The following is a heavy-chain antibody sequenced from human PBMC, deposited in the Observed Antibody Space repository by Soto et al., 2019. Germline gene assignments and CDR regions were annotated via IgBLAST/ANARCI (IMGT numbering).Heavy chain of an antibody. D-gene: IGHD3-16*02. CDR1: GFTFSSYA. Sequence: PGGSLRLSCAASGFTFSSYAMSWVRQAPGKGLEWVSAISGSGGSTYYADSVKGRFTISRDNSKNALYLQMNSLRAEDTAVYYCAPTREHLGELSSHDYWGQGTLVTVSS. J-gene: IGHJ4*02. CDR2: ISGSGGST. V-gene: IGHV3-23*01. CDR3: APTREHLGELSSHDY.